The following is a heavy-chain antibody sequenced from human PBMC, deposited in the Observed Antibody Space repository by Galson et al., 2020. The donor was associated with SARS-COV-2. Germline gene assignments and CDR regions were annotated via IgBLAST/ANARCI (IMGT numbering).Heavy chain of an antibody. D-gene: IGHD3-22*01. V-gene: IGHV1-69*13. Sequence: SVKVSCKASGGTVSRNAINWVRQAPGQGLEWMGGIIPMLGTTSYAQTFQGRVTITADESTNTVYMELTSLRSEDTAVFYCARSYSSSDGMDVWGQGTTVAVSS. CDR1: GGTVSRNA. CDR2: IIPMLGTT. CDR3: ARSYSSSDGMDV. J-gene: IGHJ6*02.